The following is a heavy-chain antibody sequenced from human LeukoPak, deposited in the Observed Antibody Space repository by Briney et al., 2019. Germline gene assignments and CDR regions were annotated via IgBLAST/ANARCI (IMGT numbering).Heavy chain of an antibody. CDR3: AKDIDYGGAN. Sequence: PGGSLRLSCAASGFTFSNYGMHWVRQAPGKVLEWVALISYDGNNKYYSDSMKGRFTISRDNSKNTLYLQMNSLRAEDTAVYYCAKDIDYGGANWGQGTLVIVSS. J-gene: IGHJ4*02. CDR2: ISYDGNNK. CDR1: GFTFSNYG. V-gene: IGHV3-30*18. D-gene: IGHD4-23*01.